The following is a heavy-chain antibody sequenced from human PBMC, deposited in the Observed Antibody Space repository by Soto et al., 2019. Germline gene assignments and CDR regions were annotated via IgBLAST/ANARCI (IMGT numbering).Heavy chain of an antibody. D-gene: IGHD3-22*01. CDR2: INAGNGNT. J-gene: IGHJ4*02. CDR3: ARYSLGLPSSLSVTMIVVVIFSVWYFDY. Sequence: GASVKVSCKASGYTFTSYAMHWVRQAPGQRLEWMGWINAGNGNTKYSQKFQGRVTITRDTSASTAYMELSSLRSEDTAVYYCARYSLGLPSSLSVTMIVVVIFSVWYFDYWGQGTLVTVSS. CDR1: GYTFTSYA. V-gene: IGHV1-3*01.